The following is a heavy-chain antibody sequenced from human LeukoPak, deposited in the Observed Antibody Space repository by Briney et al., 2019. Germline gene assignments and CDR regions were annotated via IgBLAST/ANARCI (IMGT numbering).Heavy chain of an antibody. V-gene: IGHV3-74*01. D-gene: IGHD3-3*01. CDR2: INSDGSST. J-gene: IGHJ4*02. CDR1: GFTFSSYW. CDR3: ARVTVGYYDFWSGYSGNFDY. Sequence: GGSLRLSCAASGFTFSSYWMHWVRQAPGKGLVWVSRINSDGSSTSYADSVKGRFTISRDNAKNTLYLQMNSLRAEDTAVYYCARVTVGYYDFWSGYSGNFDYWGQGTLVTVSS.